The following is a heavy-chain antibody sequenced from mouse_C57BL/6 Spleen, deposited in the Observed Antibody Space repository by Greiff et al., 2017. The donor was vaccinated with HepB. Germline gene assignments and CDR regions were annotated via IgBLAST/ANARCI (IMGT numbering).Heavy chain of an antibody. D-gene: IGHD1-1*01. V-gene: IGHV5-9*04. Sequence: EVQVVESGGGLVKPGGSLKLSCAASGFTFSSYTMSWVRQTPEKRLEWVATISGGGGNTYYPDSVKGRFTISRDNAKNTLYLQMSSLRSEDTSVYYCARLTTVVATNFDVWGTGTTVTVSS. CDR2: ISGGGGNT. CDR1: GFTFSSYT. CDR3: ARLTTVVATNFDV. J-gene: IGHJ1*03.